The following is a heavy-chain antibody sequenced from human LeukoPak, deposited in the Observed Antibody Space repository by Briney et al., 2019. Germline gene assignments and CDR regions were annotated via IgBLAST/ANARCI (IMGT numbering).Heavy chain of an antibody. CDR3: ARGVDTWGDYYYYYMDV. CDR2: IYTSGST. V-gene: IGHV4-61*02. Sequence: SETLSLTCTVSGGSISSGSYYWSWIRQPAGKGLEWIGRIYTSGSTNYNPSLKSRVTISVDTSKNQFSLKLSSVTAADTAVYYCARGVDTWGDYYYYYMDVWGKGTTVTVSS. D-gene: IGHD5-18*01. J-gene: IGHJ6*03. CDR1: GGSISSGSYY.